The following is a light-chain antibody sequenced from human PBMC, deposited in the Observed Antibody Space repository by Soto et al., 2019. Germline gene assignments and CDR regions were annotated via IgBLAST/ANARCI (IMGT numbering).Light chain of an antibody. CDR2: DVS. CDR3: SSFTRSNSDV. Sequence: QSVLTQPASVSGYPGQSITISCTGTSSDVGAYNYVSWYQQHPGKVPKLMIYDVSDRPSGVSNRFSGSKSGNTASLTISGLQAEDEADYYCSSFTRSNSDVFGTGTKLTVL. V-gene: IGLV2-14*03. J-gene: IGLJ1*01. CDR1: SSDVGAYNY.